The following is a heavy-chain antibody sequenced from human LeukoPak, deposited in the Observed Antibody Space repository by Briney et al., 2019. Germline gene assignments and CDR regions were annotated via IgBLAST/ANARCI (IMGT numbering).Heavy chain of an antibody. J-gene: IGHJ3*02. D-gene: IGHD2-8*01. CDR2: INPNSGGT. Sequence: GASVKVSCKASGYTFTGYYMHWVRQAPGQGLEWMGRINPNSGGTNYAQKFQGRVTITADKSTSTAYMELSSLRSEDTAVYYCATGGCTNGVCFDAFDIWGQGTMVTVSS. CDR3: ATGGCTNGVCFDAFDI. V-gene: IGHV1-2*06. CDR1: GYTFTGYY.